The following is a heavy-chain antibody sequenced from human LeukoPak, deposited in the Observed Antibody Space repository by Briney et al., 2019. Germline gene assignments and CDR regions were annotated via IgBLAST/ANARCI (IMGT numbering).Heavy chain of an antibody. V-gene: IGHV3-11*06. D-gene: IGHD3-10*01. CDR3: ARDPRWNYGSGSYYYDY. CDR2: ISSSSSNT. J-gene: IGHJ4*02. CDR1: GFTFSNYC. Sequence: PGKSLRLSCAASGFTFSNYCMSWIRQAPGKGLEWVAYISSSSSNTNYEDSVKGRFTISRDNAKNSLYLQMNSLRAEDTAEYYCARDPRWNYGSGSYYYDYWGQGTQVTVSS.